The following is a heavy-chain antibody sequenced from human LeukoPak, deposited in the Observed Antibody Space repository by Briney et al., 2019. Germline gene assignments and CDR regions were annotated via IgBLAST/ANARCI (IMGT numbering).Heavy chain of an antibody. Sequence: PGGSLRLSCAASGFTFSNAWMSWVHQAPGKGLEWVGRIKSKTDGGTTDYAAPVKGRFTISRDDSKNTLYLQMNSLKTEDTAVYYCTTEEQWLPRVYYFDYWGQGTLVTVSS. CDR2: IKSKTDGGTT. V-gene: IGHV3-15*01. J-gene: IGHJ4*02. CDR3: TTEEQWLPRVYYFDY. D-gene: IGHD6-19*01. CDR1: GFTFSNAW.